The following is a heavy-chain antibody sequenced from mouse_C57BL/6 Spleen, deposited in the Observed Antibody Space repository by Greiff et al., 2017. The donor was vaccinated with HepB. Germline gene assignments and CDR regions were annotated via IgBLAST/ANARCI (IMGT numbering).Heavy chain of an antibody. Sequence: QVQLKQSGAELAKPGASVKLSCKASGYTFTSYWMHWVKQRPGQGLEWIGYINPSSGYTKYNQKFKDKATLTADKSSSTAYMQLSSLTYEDSAVYYCEFITTVVHFDYWGQGTTLTVSS. CDR3: EFITTVVHFDY. D-gene: IGHD1-1*01. CDR2: INPSSGYT. J-gene: IGHJ2*01. CDR1: GYTFTSYW. V-gene: IGHV1-7*01.